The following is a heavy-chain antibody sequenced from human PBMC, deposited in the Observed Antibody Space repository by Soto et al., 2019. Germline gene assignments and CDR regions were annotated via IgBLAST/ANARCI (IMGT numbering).Heavy chain of an antibody. D-gene: IGHD3-10*01. CDR2: IIPILGIA. Sequence: QVQLVQSGAEVRKPGSSVKVSCKASGGTFSSYTISWVRQAPGQGLEWMGRIIPILGIANYAQKFQGRVTITADKSTSTAYMELSSLRSEDTAVYYCAIASYYYGSGTYYHYYYYGMDVWGQGTTVTVSS. CDR1: GGTFSSYT. V-gene: IGHV1-69*02. CDR3: AIASYYYGSGTYYHYYYYGMDV. J-gene: IGHJ6*02.